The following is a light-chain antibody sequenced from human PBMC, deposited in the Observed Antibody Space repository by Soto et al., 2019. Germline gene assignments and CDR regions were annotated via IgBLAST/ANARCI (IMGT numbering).Light chain of an antibody. J-gene: IGKJ1*01. CDR3: QQYNKWPWT. Sequence: EILMTQSPATLSVSPGARATLSCRASQSVSSNLSWYQHKPVQAPRLLIYGASPRATGFPGRFSGSGSGTVFTLTISSLQSEDFGVYYCQQYNKWPWTFGRGTKVDIK. V-gene: IGKV3-15*01. CDR2: GAS. CDR1: QSVSSN.